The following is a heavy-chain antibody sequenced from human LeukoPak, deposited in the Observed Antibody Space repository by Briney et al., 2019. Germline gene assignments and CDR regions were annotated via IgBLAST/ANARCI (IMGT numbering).Heavy chain of an antibody. Sequence: KPSETLSLTCTVSGGSISSSSYYWGWIRQPPGKGLEWIGSIYCSGSTYYNPSLKSRVTISVDTSKNQFSLKLSSVTAADTAVYYCARPAYYDGQDFDYWGQGTLVTVSS. D-gene: IGHD3-22*01. V-gene: IGHV4-39*01. CDR1: GGSISSSSYY. CDR3: ARPAYYDGQDFDY. CDR2: IYCSGST. J-gene: IGHJ4*02.